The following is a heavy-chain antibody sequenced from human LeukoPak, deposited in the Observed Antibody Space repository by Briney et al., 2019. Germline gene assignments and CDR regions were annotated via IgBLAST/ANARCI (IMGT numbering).Heavy chain of an antibody. Sequence: GGSLRLSCAASGFTFGGYAMNWVRQAPGKGLEWVSTIGGTGTTTYYADSVKGRFTISRDNSKNTLYLQMNSLRAEDTAVYYCAKEIGGIFDYWGQGTLVTVSS. V-gene: IGHV3-23*01. J-gene: IGHJ4*02. CDR1: GFTFGGYA. D-gene: IGHD1-14*01. CDR2: IGGTGTTT. CDR3: AKEIGGIFDY.